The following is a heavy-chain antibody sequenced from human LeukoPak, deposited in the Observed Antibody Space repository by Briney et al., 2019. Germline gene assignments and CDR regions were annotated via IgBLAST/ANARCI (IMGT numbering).Heavy chain of an antibody. V-gene: IGHV1-69*13. CDR1: GYTFTSYY. J-gene: IGHJ4*02. CDR2: IIPIFGTA. Sequence: GASVKVSCKASGYTFTSYYMHWVRQAPGQGLEWMGGIIPIFGTANYAQKFQGRVTITVDESTSTAYMELSSLRSEDTAVYYCARDHGYVDYWGQGTLVTVSS. CDR3: ARDHGYVDY. D-gene: IGHD2-8*01.